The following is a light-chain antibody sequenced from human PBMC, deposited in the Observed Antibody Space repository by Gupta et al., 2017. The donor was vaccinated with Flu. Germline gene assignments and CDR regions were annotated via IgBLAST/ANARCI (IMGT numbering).Light chain of an antibody. CDR1: SSNIGNNY. CDR3: GTWDSSLSAGV. Sequence: QSVLTQPPSVSAATGQKVTLSCSGRSSNIGNNYVYWYQQLPGTAHKLLIYENNTRPSGIPDRFSGSKSCTSATLGITVLQTGDEADYYCGTWDSSLSAGVFGVGTKLTVL. CDR2: ENN. V-gene: IGLV1-51*02. J-gene: IGLJ3*02.